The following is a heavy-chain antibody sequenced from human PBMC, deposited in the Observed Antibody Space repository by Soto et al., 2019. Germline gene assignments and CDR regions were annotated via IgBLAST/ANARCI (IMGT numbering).Heavy chain of an antibody. CDR3: AKHNTPTDYDSSGYYFFDFDY. J-gene: IGHJ4*02. CDR1: GFTFSSYA. Sequence: GGSLRLSCAASGFTFSSYAMSWVRQAPGKGLEWVSAISGSGGSTYYADSVKGRFTISRDNSKNTLYLQMNSLRAEDTAVYYCAKHNTPTDYDSSGYYFFDFDYWGQGTLVTVSS. D-gene: IGHD3-22*01. CDR2: ISGSGGST. V-gene: IGHV3-23*01.